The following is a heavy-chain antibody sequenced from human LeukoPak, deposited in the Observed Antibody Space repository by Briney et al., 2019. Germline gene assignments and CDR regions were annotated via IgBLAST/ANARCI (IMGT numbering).Heavy chain of an antibody. CDR3: ARVVGDYYGSGSYYYYYMDV. D-gene: IGHD3-10*01. J-gene: IGHJ6*03. Sequence: GASVKVSCKASGGTFSSYAISWVRQAPGQGLEWMGGIIPIFGTANYAQKFQGRVTITADESTSTAYMELSSLRSEDTAVYYCARVVGDYYGSGSYYYYYMDVWGKGTTVTISS. CDR1: GGTFSSYA. CDR2: IIPIFGTA. V-gene: IGHV1-69*13.